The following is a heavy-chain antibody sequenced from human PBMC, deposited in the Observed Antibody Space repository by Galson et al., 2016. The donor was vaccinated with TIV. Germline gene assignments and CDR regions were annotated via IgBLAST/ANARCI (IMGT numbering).Heavy chain of an antibody. V-gene: IGHV3-33*01. CDR2: IRYDGINK. CDR3: ARPGLVQNHDGSYYYYYYYDYGLDD. Sequence: SLRLSCAASGFTFSTYGIHWVRQAPGKGLEWVAVIRYDGINKYYADSVRGRFTISRDNSKKTVYLQMNNRRAEDTAVYSCARPGLVQNHDGSYYYYYYYDYGLDDGGQGTTVTVSS. J-gene: IGHJ6*02. CDR1: GFTFSTYG. D-gene: IGHD3-22*01.